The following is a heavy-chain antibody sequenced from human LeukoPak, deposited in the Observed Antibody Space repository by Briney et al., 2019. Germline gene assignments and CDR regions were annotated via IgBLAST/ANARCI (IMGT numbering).Heavy chain of an antibody. D-gene: IGHD2-15*01. J-gene: IGHJ6*03. Sequence: ASVKVSCKASGYTFTNYEINWVRQATGQGLEWMGWMNPNSGNTGYAQKFQGRVTITRNTSISTAYMELSSLRSEDTAVYYCARGRKVYGIVVLYYYYMDVWGKGTTVTVSS. CDR2: MNPNSGNT. CDR1: GYTFTNYE. CDR3: ARGRKVYGIVVLYYYYMDV. V-gene: IGHV1-8*03.